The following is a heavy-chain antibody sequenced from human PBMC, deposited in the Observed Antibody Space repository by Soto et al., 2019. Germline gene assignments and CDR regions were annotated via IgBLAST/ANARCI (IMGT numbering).Heavy chain of an antibody. V-gene: IGHV4-4*02. J-gene: IGHJ3*01. Sequence: QVQLQESGPGLVKPSVTLSLTFAASSGSIFTTNWWSWVRQSPGRGLQWIGDIYHMGSPKYNPSLKSRVSISIDKSKDRFFLNLTSVTAADTAVYYCARKPDVATTKVGGGYVFDVWGQGTMVTVSS. CDR3: ARKPDVATTKVGGGYVFDV. CDR1: SGSIFTTNW. D-gene: IGHD2-15*01. CDR2: IYHMGSP.